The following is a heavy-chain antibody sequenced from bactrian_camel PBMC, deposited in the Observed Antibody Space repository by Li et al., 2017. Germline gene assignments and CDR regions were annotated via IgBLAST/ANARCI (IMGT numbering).Heavy chain of an antibody. J-gene: IGHJ6*01. CDR2: IYTDGRT. CDR1: GVLLSSTC. Sequence: HVQLVESGGGSVQAGGPLRLSCAASGVLLSSTCMGWFRQAPGKEREGVATIYTDGRTTYADSVKGRFTFSQDNAKNTLYLQMNSLKPEDTAMYYCAASYVCTTGWGIDFGYWGQGTQVTVS. V-gene: IGHV3S53*01. D-gene: IGHD5*01. CDR3: AASYVCTTGWGIDFGY.